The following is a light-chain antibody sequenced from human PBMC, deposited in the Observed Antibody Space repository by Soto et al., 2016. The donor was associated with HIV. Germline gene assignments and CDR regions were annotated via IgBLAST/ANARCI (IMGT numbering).Light chain of an antibody. Sequence: DIQMTQSPSTLSASVGDRVTIACRASQSISTWLAWYQQKRGKAPKLLIYKASSLESGVPSRFSGRGSGTEFTLTISSLQPDDFATYYCQQYNSYSRTFGQGTKVEIK. CDR2: KAS. V-gene: IGKV1-5*03. CDR3: QQYNSYSRT. CDR1: QSISTW. J-gene: IGKJ1*01.